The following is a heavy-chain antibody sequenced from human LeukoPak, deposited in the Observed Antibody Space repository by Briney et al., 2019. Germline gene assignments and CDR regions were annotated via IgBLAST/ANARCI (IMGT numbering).Heavy chain of an antibody. J-gene: IGHJ2*01. CDR3: ARRFDL. Sequence: PGGSLRLSCAASGFTFSSYEMNWVRQAPGKGLEWISDISSGGSTIYYADSVKGRFTISGDNAKNSLSLQMNSLRDEDSAIYYCARRFDLWGRGTLVTVSS. CDR2: ISSGGSTI. CDR1: GFTFSSYE. V-gene: IGHV3-48*03.